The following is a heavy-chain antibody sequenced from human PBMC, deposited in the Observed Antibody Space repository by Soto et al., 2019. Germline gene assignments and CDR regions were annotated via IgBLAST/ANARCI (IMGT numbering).Heavy chain of an antibody. CDR3: ARDAAVGLFDY. CDR1: GYTFTSYG. D-gene: IGHD1-26*01. Sequence: GASLKVSCKSSGYTFTSYGISWVRQAPGQGLEWMGWISAYNGNTNYAQKLQGRVTMTTDTSTSTAYMELRSLRSDDTAVYYCARDAAVGLFDYWGQGTLVTVSS. CDR2: ISAYNGNT. J-gene: IGHJ4*02. V-gene: IGHV1-18*01.